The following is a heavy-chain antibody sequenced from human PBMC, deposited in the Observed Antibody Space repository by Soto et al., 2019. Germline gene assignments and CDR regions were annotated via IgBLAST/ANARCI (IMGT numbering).Heavy chain of an antibody. CDR1: GYTFTSYG. D-gene: IGHD3-10*01. CDR2: ISAYNGNT. V-gene: IGHV1-18*01. CDR3: ARGVSYYGSGSYHLYYYYYYMDV. J-gene: IGHJ6*03. Sequence: QVQLVQSGAEVKKPGASVKVSCKASGYTFTSYGISWVRQAPGQGLEGMGWISAYNGNTNYAQKLQGTVTMTTDTSTSTAYMELRSLRSDDTAVYYCARGVSYYGSGSYHLYYYYYYMDVWGKGTTVTVSS.